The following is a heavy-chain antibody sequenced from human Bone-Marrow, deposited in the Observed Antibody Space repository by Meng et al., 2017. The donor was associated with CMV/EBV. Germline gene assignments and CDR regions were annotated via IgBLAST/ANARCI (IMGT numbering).Heavy chain of an antibody. J-gene: IGHJ3*02. CDR2: ISSSSSYI. CDR3: ARAGDGYSYGYGETDAFDI. Sequence: GGSLRLSCAASGFTFSSYSMNWVRQAPGKGLEWVSSISSSSSYIYYADSVKGRFTISRDNAKDSLYLQMNSLRAEDTAVYYCARAGDGYSYGYGETDAFDIWGQGTMVTVSS. V-gene: IGHV3-21*01. CDR1: GFTFSSYS. D-gene: IGHD5-18*01.